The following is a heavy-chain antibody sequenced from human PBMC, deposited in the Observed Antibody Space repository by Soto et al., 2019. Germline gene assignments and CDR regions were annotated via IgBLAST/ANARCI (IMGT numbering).Heavy chain of an antibody. CDR2: IYYSGST. CDR3: ARLSVFSVAGTVVGYGMHV. V-gene: IGHV4-39*01. D-gene: IGHD2-2*01. Sequence: PGKGLEWIGSIYYSGSTYYNPSLKSRVTISVDTSKNQFSLKLSSVTAADTAVYYCARLSVFSVAGTVVGYGMHVWGQGRTVT. J-gene: IGHJ6*02.